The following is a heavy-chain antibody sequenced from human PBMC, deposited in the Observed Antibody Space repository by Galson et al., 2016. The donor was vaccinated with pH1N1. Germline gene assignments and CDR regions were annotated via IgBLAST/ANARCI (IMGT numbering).Heavy chain of an antibody. CDR3: ARVDFGGKLGD. D-gene: IGHD3-10*01. J-gene: IGHJ4*02. Sequence: ETLSLTCTVYGGSFSDYYWSWIRQPPGKGLEWIGEVNPSGSTIYNPSLNSRVIVSADTSRNQFSLKLTSVTAADTAVYFCARVDFGGKLGDWGQGTQVTVSS. CDR1: GGSFSDYY. V-gene: IGHV4-34*01. CDR2: VNPSGST.